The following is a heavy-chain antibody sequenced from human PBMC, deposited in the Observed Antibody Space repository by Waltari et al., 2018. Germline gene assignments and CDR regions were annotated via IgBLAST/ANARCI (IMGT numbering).Heavy chain of an antibody. V-gene: IGHV1-2*06. J-gene: IGHJ5*02. CDR1: GYTFTGYY. CDR3: ARDPLYSSGWYPNWFDP. D-gene: IGHD6-19*01. CDR2: INPNSGGT. Sequence: QVQLVQSGAEVKKPGASVKVSCKASGYTFTGYYMHWVRQAPGQGLEWMGRINPNSGGTNYAQKFQGRVTMTRDTSISTAYMELSRLRSDDTAVYYCARDPLYSSGWYPNWFDPWGQGTLVTVSS.